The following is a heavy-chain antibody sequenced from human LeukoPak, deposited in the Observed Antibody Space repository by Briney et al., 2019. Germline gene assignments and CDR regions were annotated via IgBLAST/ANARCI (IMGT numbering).Heavy chain of an antibody. D-gene: IGHD5-18*01. J-gene: IGHJ4*02. CDR1: GFTFSSCA. Sequence: GGSLRLSCAASGFTFSSCAMSWVRQAPGKGLEWVSAISGSGGSTYYADSVKGRFTISRDNSKNTLYLQMNSLRAEDTAVYYCAKDPSRYSYGYGGVYWGQGTLVTVSS. CDR3: AKDPSRYSYGYGGVY. CDR2: ISGSGGST. V-gene: IGHV3-23*01.